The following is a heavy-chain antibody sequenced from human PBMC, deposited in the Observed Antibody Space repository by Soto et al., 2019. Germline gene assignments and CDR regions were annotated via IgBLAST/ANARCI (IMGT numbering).Heavy chain of an antibody. J-gene: IGHJ5*02. CDR3: TRGGGVRTSQMVWFDP. Sequence: ASETLSLTCRVEGGSFSDYYWNWIRQSPERGLEWIGEINYRGTHNYNPSLRSRVTLSVDTSKNEFSLRLDSVTAADTAVYYCTRGGGVRTSQMVWFDPWGQGTVVTVSS. D-gene: IGHD3-16*01. CDR1: GGSFSDYY. V-gene: IGHV4-34*01. CDR2: INYRGTH.